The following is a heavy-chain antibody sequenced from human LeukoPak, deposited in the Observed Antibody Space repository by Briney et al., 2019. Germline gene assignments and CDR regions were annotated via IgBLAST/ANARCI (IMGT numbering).Heavy chain of an antibody. D-gene: IGHD4-17*01. Sequence: ASVKVSCKASGGTFISYAISWVRQAPGQGLEWMGGIIPIFGTANYAQKFQGRVTITADESTSTAYMELSSLRSEDTAVYYCARRPLDYGNFDYWGQGTLVTVSS. CDR1: GGTFISYA. CDR3: ARRPLDYGNFDY. V-gene: IGHV1-69*13. J-gene: IGHJ4*02. CDR2: IIPIFGTA.